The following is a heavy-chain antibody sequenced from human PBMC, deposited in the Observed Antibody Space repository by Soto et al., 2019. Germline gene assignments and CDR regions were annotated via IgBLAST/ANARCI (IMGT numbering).Heavy chain of an antibody. CDR3: AREKDSSGYYFDY. J-gene: IGHJ4*02. CDR1: GGSISSGGYY. V-gene: IGHV4-31*03. CDR2: IYYSGST. Sequence: SETLSLTCTVSGGSISSGGYYWSWIRQHPGKGLEWIGYIYYSGSTYYNPSLKSRVTISVDTSKNQFSLKLSSVTAADTAVYYCAREKDSSGYYFDYWGQGTLVTVSS. D-gene: IGHD3-22*01.